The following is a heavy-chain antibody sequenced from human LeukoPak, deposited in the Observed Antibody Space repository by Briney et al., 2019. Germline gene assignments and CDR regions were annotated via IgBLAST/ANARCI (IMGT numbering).Heavy chain of an antibody. Sequence: SETLSLTCTVSGGSISSSSYYWGWIRQPPGKGLEWIGEIYHSGSTNYNPSLKSRVTISVDKSKNQFSLKLSSVTAADTAVYYCASAYYYDSSGYRAWINWGQGTLVTVSS. CDR2: IYHSGST. CDR1: GGSISSSSYY. J-gene: IGHJ4*02. CDR3: ASAYYYDSSGYRAWIN. V-gene: IGHV4-39*07. D-gene: IGHD3-22*01.